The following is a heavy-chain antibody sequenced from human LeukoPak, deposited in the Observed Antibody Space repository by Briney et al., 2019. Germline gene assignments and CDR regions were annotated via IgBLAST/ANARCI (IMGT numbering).Heavy chain of an antibody. CDR3: ARADCSSTSCYGGVRWFDP. D-gene: IGHD2-2*01. J-gene: IGHJ5*02. CDR1: GGTFSSYA. CDR2: IIPIFGTA. V-gene: IGHV1-69*05. Sequence: ASVKVSCKASGGTFSSYAISWVRQAPGQGLEWMGGIIPIFGTANYAQKFQGRVTITTDESTSTAYMELSSLRSGDTAVYYCARADCSSTSCYGGVRWFDPWGQGTLVTVSS.